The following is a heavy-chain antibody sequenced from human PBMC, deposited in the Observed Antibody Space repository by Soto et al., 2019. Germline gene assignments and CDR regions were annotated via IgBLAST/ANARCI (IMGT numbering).Heavy chain of an antibody. V-gene: IGHV1-2*04. J-gene: IGHJ6*02. D-gene: IGHD3-10*01. CDR3: ASARGAYYYYGMDV. CDR2: INPNSGGT. Sequence: ASVKVSCKASGYTFTGYYMHWVRQAPGQGLEWMGWINPNSGGTNYAQKFQGWVTMTRDTSISTAYMELSRLRSDDTAVYYCASARGAYYYYGMDVWGQGTTVTVSS. CDR1: GYTFTGYY.